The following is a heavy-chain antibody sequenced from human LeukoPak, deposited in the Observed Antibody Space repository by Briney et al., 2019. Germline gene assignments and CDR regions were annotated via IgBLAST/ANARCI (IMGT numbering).Heavy chain of an antibody. V-gene: IGHV3-23*01. CDR2: ISGSGGRT. CDR1: GFTFSNYV. Sequence: GGSLRLSCAASGFTFSNYVMSWVRQAPGKGLEWVSAISGSGGRTYYADSVKGRFTISRDNSKNTLYLQMNSLRAEDTAVYYCAKVYTNGVAHIDYWGQGTLVTVSS. D-gene: IGHD2-8*01. J-gene: IGHJ4*02. CDR3: AKVYTNGVAHIDY.